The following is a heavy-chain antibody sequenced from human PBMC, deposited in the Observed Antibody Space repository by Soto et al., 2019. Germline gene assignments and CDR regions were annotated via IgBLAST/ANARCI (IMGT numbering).Heavy chain of an antibody. CDR2: INSDGTST. D-gene: IGHD3-16*01. J-gene: IGHJ4*02. CDR3: VSDNYGFDY. Sequence: EVQLVESGGGLVQPGGSLRLSCTASGFTFSRYYMQWVRQAPGKGLVWVSHINSDGTSTTLADSVKGRFTISRDNAKNTLYLQMNSLRVEDTAMYYCVSDNYGFDYWGRGTLVTVSS. V-gene: IGHV3-74*03. CDR1: GFTFSRYY.